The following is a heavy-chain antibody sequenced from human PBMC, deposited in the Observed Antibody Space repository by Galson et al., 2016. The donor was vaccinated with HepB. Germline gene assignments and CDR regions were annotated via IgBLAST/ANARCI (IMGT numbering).Heavy chain of an antibody. CDR1: GFSLNSYV. J-gene: IGHJ4*02. CDR3: AKAEMTTVTRFEH. Sequence: SLRLSCAASGFSLNSYVMHWVRQAPGKGLEWAAVVWYDGSKKYYADSVKGRFTISRDISKNTLYLQMNSLRVEDTAIYYCAKAEMTTVTRFEHWGQGTLVTVSP. CDR2: VWYDGSKK. D-gene: IGHD4-17*01. V-gene: IGHV3-33*06.